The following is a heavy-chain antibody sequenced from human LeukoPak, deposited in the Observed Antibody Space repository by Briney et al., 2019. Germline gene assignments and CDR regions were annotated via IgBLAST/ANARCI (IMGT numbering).Heavy chain of an antibody. D-gene: IGHD3-10*01. CDR2: IWYDGSNR. J-gene: IGHJ4*02. CDR1: TFTFSSYG. Sequence: AGRSLRLSCAASTFTFSSYGMHWVRQAPGKGLEWVAIIWYDGSNRYYADSVKGRFTISRDNSKNTLYLQINSLRAEDTAVYYCARDRGSGSYEGYYFDYWGQGTLVTVSS. V-gene: IGHV3-33*01. CDR3: ARDRGSGSYEGYYFDY.